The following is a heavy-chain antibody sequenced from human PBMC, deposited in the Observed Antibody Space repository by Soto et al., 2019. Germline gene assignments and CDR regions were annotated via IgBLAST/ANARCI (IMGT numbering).Heavy chain of an antibody. CDR3: ARVRPYYYDISGYSVYAFDI. J-gene: IGHJ3*02. V-gene: IGHV1-69*13. CDR2: IIHILGTA. Sequence: ASVKVSCKASGGTFSSYAISWVRQAPGQGRGWMGGIIHILGTANYAQKFQGRVTITADESTSTAYMELSSLRSEDTAVYYCARVRPYYYDISGYSVYAFDIWGQGTMVTVSS. D-gene: IGHD3-22*01. CDR1: GGTFSSYA.